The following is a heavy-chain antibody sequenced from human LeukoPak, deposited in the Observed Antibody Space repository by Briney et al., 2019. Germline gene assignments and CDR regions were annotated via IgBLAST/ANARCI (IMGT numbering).Heavy chain of an antibody. CDR1: GFTFSSYA. CDR2: ISGSGGST. Sequence: GGSPRLSCAASGFTFSSYAMSWVRQAPGKGLEWVSAISGSGGSTYYADSVKGRFTISRDNSKNTLYLQMNSLRAEDTAVYYCAKDLRYYYDSSGYLRYWGQGTLVTVSS. CDR3: AKDLRYYYDSSGYLRY. D-gene: IGHD3-22*01. V-gene: IGHV3-23*01. J-gene: IGHJ4*02.